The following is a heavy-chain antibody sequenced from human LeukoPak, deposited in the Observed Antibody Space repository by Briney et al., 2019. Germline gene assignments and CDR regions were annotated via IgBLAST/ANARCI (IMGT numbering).Heavy chain of an antibody. Sequence: ASVKVSCKASGYTFTGYCMHWVRQAPGQGLEWMGWINPNSGGTNYAQKFQGRVTMTRDTSISTAYMELSRLRSDDTAVYYCARGNPYSSENDYWGQGTLVTVSS. CDR1: GYTFTGYC. J-gene: IGHJ4*02. V-gene: IGHV1-2*02. D-gene: IGHD6-19*01. CDR2: INPNSGGT. CDR3: ARGNPYSSENDY.